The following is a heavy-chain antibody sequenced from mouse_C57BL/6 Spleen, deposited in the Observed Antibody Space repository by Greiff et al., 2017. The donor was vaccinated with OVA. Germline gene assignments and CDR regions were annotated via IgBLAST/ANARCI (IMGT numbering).Heavy chain of an antibody. Sequence: VKLQESGAELVRPGASVTLSCKASGYTFTDYEMHWVKQTPVHGLEWIGAIDPETGGTAYNQKFKGKAILTADKSSSTAYMELRSLTSEDSAVYYCTRRAAQATGFAYWGQGTLVTVSA. J-gene: IGHJ3*01. D-gene: IGHD3-2*02. CDR2: IDPETGGT. CDR3: TRRAAQATGFAY. CDR1: GYTFTDYE. V-gene: IGHV1-15*01.